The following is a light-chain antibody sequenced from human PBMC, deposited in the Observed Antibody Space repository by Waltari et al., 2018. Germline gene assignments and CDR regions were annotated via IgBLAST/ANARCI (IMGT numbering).Light chain of an antibody. J-gene: IGLJ1*01. CDR1: SSNIERNA. CDR2: SNN. V-gene: IGLV1-44*01. CDR3: ATWDDNLNGYV. Sequence: QSVLTQPPSASGTPGQRVTISCSGGSSNIERNAANWFQQLPGAAPQLLIYSNNQRPSGVRDRFSGSKSGTSASLVISGLQSEDEADYYCATWDDNLNGYVFGTGTKVTVL.